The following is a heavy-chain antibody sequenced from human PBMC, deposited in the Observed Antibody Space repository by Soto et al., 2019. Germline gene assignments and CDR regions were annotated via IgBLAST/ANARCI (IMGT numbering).Heavy chain of an antibody. CDR3: ATYYDFWSGYSYFDY. CDR1: RYTFTGYY. V-gene: IGHV1-2*02. D-gene: IGHD3-3*01. CDR2: INPNSGGT. Sequence: GASVKVSCKASRYTFTGYYMHWRRQAPGKGLEWMGWINPNSGGTNYAQKFQGRVTMTRDTSISTAYMELSRLRSDDTAVYYCATYYDFWSGYSYFDYWGQGTLVTVSS. J-gene: IGHJ4*02.